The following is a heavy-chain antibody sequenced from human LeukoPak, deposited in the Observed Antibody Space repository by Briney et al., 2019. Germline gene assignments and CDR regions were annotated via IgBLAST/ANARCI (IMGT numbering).Heavy chain of an antibody. V-gene: IGHV1-8*02. CDR2: MNPNSGNT. D-gene: IGHD2-15*01. J-gene: IGHJ3*02. CDR3: ARGGYCSGGSCYSLSVAFDI. CDR1: GYTFTNYG. Sequence: VASVKVSCKASGYTFTNYGINWVRQATGQGLEWMGWMNPNSGNTGYAQKFQGRVTMTRNTSISTAYMELSSLRSEDTAVYYCARGGYCSGGSCYSLSVAFDIWGQGTMVTASS.